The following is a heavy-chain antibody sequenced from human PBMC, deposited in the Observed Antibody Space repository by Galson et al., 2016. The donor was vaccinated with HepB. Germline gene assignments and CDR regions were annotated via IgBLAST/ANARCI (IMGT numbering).Heavy chain of an antibody. Sequence: SVKVSCKASGYTFTNYGITWVRQAPGQGLEWMGWTSAYNGNTNYAQKFQDRVTLTTETSTSTTYMELRGLISDDTAVYYCARHYSSTWPAGLIFDSWGPGTRVTVSS. J-gene: IGHJ4*02. CDR2: TSAYNGNT. CDR1: GYTFTNYG. CDR3: ARHYSSTWPAGLIFDS. V-gene: IGHV1-18*01. D-gene: IGHD6-6*01.